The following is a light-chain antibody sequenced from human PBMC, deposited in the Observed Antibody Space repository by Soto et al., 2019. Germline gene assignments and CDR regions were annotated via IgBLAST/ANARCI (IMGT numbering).Light chain of an antibody. Sequence: QSALTQPPSASGSPGQSVTISCTGTSSDIGGYNSVSWYQQHPGKAPELMIYEVSHRPSGVSNRFSGSKSDNTASLTISGLQAEDEADYYCSSYTSISTLYVFGTGTKLTVL. J-gene: IGLJ1*01. V-gene: IGLV2-14*01. CDR3: SSYTSISTLYV. CDR1: SSDIGGYNS. CDR2: EVS.